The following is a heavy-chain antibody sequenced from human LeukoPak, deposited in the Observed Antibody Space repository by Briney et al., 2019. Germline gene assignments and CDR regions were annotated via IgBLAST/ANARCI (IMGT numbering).Heavy chain of an antibody. D-gene: IGHD4-17*01. CDR1: GFTFSSYA. V-gene: IGHV3-30-3*01. J-gene: IGHJ4*02. CDR3: ARCSDKYGDYGHY. Sequence: GGSLRLSCAASGFTFSSYAMHWVRQAPGKGLDWVAVISYDGSNKYYADSVKGRFSISRDNAKNTLYLQMDSLRAEDTAVYYCARCSDKYGDYGHYWGQGTLVTVSS. CDR2: ISYDGSNK.